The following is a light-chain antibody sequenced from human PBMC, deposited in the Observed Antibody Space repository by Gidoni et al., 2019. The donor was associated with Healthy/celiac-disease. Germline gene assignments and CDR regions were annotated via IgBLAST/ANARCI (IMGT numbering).Light chain of an antibody. Sequence: DIQMTQSPSTLSASVVDSVTITCRASQSISSWLAWYQQKPGKAPKLLIYKASSLESGVPSRFSGSGSGTEFTLTISSLQPDDFATYYCQQYNSYSPWTFGQGTKVEIK. V-gene: IGKV1-5*03. CDR1: QSISSW. CDR2: KAS. J-gene: IGKJ1*01. CDR3: QQYNSYSPWT.